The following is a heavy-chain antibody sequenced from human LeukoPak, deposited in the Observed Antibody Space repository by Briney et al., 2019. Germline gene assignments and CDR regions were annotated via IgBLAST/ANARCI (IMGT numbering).Heavy chain of an antibody. CDR1: GVSISISSDS. D-gene: IGHD3-16*01. CDR2: FYDSGST. V-gene: IGHV4-39*01. CDR3: ARLLRITDYFHF. Sequence: SETLSLTCSVSGVSISISSDSWGWIRQPPGKGLEWIGTFYDSGSTYYNPSLKSRVTISVDTSKNQFSLKVTSVTAADTALYYCARLLRITDYFHFWGQGTLVTVSS. J-gene: IGHJ4*02.